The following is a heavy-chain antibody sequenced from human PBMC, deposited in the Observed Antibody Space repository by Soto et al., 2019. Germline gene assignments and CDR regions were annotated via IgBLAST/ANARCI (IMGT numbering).Heavy chain of an antibody. CDR3: AADRYSSSWYLGINNFDY. CDR2: IVVGSGNT. D-gene: IGHD6-13*01. CDR1: GFTFTSSA. V-gene: IGHV1-58*01. Sequence: SVKVSCKASGFTFTSSAVQWVRQARGQRLEWIGWIVVGSGNTNYAQKFQERVTITRDMSTSTAYMELSSLRSEDTAVYYCAADRYSSSWYLGINNFDYWGQGTLVTVSS. J-gene: IGHJ4*02.